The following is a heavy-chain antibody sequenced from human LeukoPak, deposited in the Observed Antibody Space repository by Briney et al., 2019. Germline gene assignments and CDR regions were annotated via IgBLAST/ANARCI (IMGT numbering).Heavy chain of an antibody. CDR2: INPSGGST. CDR3: ARESPLLATPDY. V-gene: IGHV1-46*01. J-gene: IGHJ4*02. Sequence: ASVKVSCKASGYTFTNYYMHWVRQAPGQGLEWMGIINPSGGSTSYAQKFQGRVTMTRDTSTSTVYMELSSLRSDDTAVYYCARESPLLATPDYWGQGTLVTVSS. CDR1: GYTFTNYY. D-gene: IGHD5-12*01.